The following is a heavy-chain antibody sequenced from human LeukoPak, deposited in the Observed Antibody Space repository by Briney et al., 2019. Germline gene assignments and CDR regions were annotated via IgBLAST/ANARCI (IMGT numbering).Heavy chain of an antibody. CDR2: IYHSGGT. CDR1: GGSNSRSNW. V-gene: IGHV4-4*02. J-gene: IGHJ4*02. CDR3: ARDPSGSGWRNFDY. D-gene: IGHD6-19*01. Sequence: SDTLSLPYAVSGGSNSRSNWWSWVRQPPGKGLEWIGEIYHSGGTNYNPSLKSRVTISVDKSKNQFSLKLSSVTAADAAVYYCARDPSGSGWRNFDYWGQGTLVTVSS.